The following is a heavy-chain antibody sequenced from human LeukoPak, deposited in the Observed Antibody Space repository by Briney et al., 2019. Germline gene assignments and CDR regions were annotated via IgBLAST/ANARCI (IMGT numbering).Heavy chain of an antibody. CDR2: ISGSGGST. J-gene: IGHJ4*02. V-gene: IGHV3-23*01. CDR3: AKVMYRGLSSALDY. CDR1: GFTFSSYA. D-gene: IGHD1-26*01. Sequence: GGSLRLSCAASGFTFSSYAMSWVRQAPGKGLEWVSAISGSGGSTYYADSVKGRFTISRDNSKNTLYLQMNSLRAEDTAVYYCAKVMYRGLSSALDYWGQGTLATVSS.